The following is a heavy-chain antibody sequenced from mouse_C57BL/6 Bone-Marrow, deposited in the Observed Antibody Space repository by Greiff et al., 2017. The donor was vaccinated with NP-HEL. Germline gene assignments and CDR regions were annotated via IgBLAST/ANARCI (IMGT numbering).Heavy chain of an antibody. CDR1: GFTFTDYY. CDR2: IRNKANGYTT. V-gene: IGHV7-3*01. J-gene: IGHJ2*01. Sequence: DVMLVESGGGLVQPGGSLSLSCAASGFTFTDYYMSWVRQPPGKALEWLGFIRNKANGYTTEYSASVKGRFTISRDNSQSILYLQMNALRAEDSATYYCARYNENYFGYWGQGTTLTVSS. CDR3: ARYNENYFGY.